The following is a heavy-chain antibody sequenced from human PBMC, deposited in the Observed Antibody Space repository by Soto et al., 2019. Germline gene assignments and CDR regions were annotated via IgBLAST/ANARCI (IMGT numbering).Heavy chain of an antibody. CDR3: ARLVACSGGSCRFDP. D-gene: IGHD2-15*01. CDR1: GGSISSSSYY. V-gene: IGHV4-39*01. CDR2: INHSGTT. Sequence: QLQLQESGPGLVTPSETLSLTCTVSGGSISSSSYYWAWIRQPPGKGLRWIGSINHSGTTHYIASHKSRVTISIDTSKNQFSLRLNSVTAADTAVYYCARLVACSGGSCRFDPWGQGTLVTVSS. J-gene: IGHJ5*02.